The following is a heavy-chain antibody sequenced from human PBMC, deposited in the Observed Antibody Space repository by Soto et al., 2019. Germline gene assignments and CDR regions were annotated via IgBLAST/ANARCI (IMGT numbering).Heavy chain of an antibody. J-gene: IGHJ4*02. D-gene: IGHD2-2*01. V-gene: IGHV3-9*01. CDR3: AKDIGPVVVPAGGIDY. CDR1: GFTFDDYA. CDR2: ISWNSGII. Sequence: EVQLVESGGGLVQPGRSLRLSCAASGFTFDDYAMHWVRQAPGKGLEWVSGISWNSGIIGYADSVKGRFTISRDNAKNSLYLQMNSLRAEDTALYYCAKDIGPVVVPAGGIDYWGQGTLVTVSS.